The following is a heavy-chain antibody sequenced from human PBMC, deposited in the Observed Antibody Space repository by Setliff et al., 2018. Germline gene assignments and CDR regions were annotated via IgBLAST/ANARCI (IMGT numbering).Heavy chain of an antibody. Sequence: PSETLSLTCIASGGYIGGTSYYWGWIRKPPGKGLEWIGSIHFRGTTYYNPSLNSQVTISVDPSKNQFSLNLNSVTAADTAVYYCARVGVTSGWAYWGLGTLVTIS. CDR3: ARVGVTSGWAY. CDR1: GGYIGGTSYY. J-gene: IGHJ4*02. V-gene: IGHV4-39*01. D-gene: IGHD6-19*01. CDR2: IHFRGTT.